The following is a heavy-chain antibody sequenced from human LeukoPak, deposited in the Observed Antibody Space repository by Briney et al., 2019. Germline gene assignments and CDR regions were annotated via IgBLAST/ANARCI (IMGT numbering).Heavy chain of an antibody. D-gene: IGHD3-16*02. Sequence: GGSLRLSCAASGFTFSSYWMSWVRQAPGKGLEWVAVISYDGSNKYYADSVKGRFTISRDNSKNTLYLQMNSLRAEDTAVYYCAKTYYDYVWGSYRSRSDDAFDIWGQGTMVTVSS. J-gene: IGHJ3*02. CDR1: GFTFSSYW. CDR3: AKTYYDYVWGSYRSRSDDAFDI. CDR2: ISYDGSNK. V-gene: IGHV3-30*18.